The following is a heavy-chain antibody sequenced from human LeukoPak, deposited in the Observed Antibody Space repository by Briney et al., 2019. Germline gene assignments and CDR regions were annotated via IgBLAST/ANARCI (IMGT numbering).Heavy chain of an antibody. CDR1: GFTFSSYA. Sequence: GGSLRLSRAASGFTFSSYAMSWVRQAPGKGLEWVSAISGSGGSTYYADSVKGRFTISRDNPKNTLYLQMNSLRAEDTAVYYCAKFDDSSGYYRYWGQGTLVTVSS. J-gene: IGHJ4*02. D-gene: IGHD3-22*01. V-gene: IGHV3-23*01. CDR2: ISGSGGST. CDR3: AKFDDSSGYYRY.